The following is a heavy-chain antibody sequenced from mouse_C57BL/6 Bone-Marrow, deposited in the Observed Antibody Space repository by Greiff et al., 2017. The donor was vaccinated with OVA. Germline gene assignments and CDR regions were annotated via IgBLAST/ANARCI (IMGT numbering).Heavy chain of an antibody. D-gene: IGHD1-1*01. J-gene: IGHJ3*01. Sequence: QVQLQQSGAELVRPGASVTLSCKASGYTFTDYEMHWVKQTPVHGLEWIGAIDPETGGPAYNQKFKGKAILTADKSSSTAYMELRSLTSEDSAVYYCTRVLLLEAWFAYWGQGTLVTVSA. CDR1: GYTFTDYE. CDR3: TRVLLLEAWFAY. V-gene: IGHV1-15*01. CDR2: IDPETGGP.